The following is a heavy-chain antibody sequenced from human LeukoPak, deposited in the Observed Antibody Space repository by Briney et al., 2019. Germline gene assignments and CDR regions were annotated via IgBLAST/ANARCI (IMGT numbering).Heavy chain of an antibody. D-gene: IGHD3-16*02. CDR2: ISGSGGST. J-gene: IGHJ6*02. Sequence: GGSLRLSCAASGLTVRSNYMSWVRQAPGKGLEWVSAISGSGGSTYYADSVKGRFTISRDNGKRTLYLQMNSLRVEDTAVYYCARYRGMDVWGQGTTATVSS. V-gene: IGHV3-53*01. CDR3: ARYRGMDV. CDR1: GLTVRSNY.